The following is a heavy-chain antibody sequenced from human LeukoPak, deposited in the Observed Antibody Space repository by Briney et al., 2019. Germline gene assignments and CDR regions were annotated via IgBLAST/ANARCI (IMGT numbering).Heavy chain of an antibody. CDR3: ARESRWLQLRRYFDY. CDR1: GFTFSSNY. Sequence: GGSLRLSCAASGFTFSSNYMSWVRQAPGKGLEWVSVIYSGGSTYYADSVKGRFTISRDNSKNTLYLQMNSLRAEDTAVYYCARESRWLQLRRYFDYWGQGTLVTVSS. V-gene: IGHV3-66*01. J-gene: IGHJ4*02. D-gene: IGHD5-24*01. CDR2: IYSGGST.